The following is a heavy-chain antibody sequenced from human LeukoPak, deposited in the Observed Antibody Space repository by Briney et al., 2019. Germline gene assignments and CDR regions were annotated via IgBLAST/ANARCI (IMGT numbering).Heavy chain of an antibody. CDR3: ARDRGYMEADS. V-gene: IGHV1-3*04. J-gene: IGHJ5*01. Sequence: ASVKVSCKASGYTFTSYTMHWVRQAPGQRLEWMGWINTGNGNTKYSQEFQGRVTITRDTSASTAYMELSSLRSDDTAVYYCARDRGYMEADSWGQGTPVTVSS. D-gene: IGHD1-1*01. CDR2: INTGNGNT. CDR1: GYTFTSYT.